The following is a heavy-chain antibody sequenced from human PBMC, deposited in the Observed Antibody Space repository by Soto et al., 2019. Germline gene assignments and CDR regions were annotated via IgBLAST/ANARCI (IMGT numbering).Heavy chain of an antibody. Sequence: SVKVSCKASGYTFTSYGISWVRQAPGQGLEWMGWISTYNGNTNYAQKLQGRVTMTTDTSTSTAYMELRSLRSDDTAVYYCARDWKEKVGSTFYYWGQGTLVTVSS. CDR2: ISTYNGNT. CDR1: GYTFTSYG. J-gene: IGHJ4*02. CDR3: ARDWKEKVGSTFYY. V-gene: IGHV1-18*01. D-gene: IGHD1-26*01.